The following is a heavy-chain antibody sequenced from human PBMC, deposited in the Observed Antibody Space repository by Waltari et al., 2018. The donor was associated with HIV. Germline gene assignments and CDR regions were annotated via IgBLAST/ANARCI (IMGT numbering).Heavy chain of an antibody. J-gene: IGHJ6*02. D-gene: IGHD1-26*01. CDR1: ESSITSYY. V-gene: IGHV4-59*01. Sequence: QVQLQESGPGVVQPSETLSLTCTVPESSITSYYWSWIRQPPGRGLEWIGYISYRGSTTHNPSLKTRVTISRDTSTNQFSLRLTSVTAADTAVYYCAKDQVYSGNSPGRVGMDVWGQGTTVTVSS. CDR2: ISYRGST. CDR3: AKDQVYSGNSPGRVGMDV.